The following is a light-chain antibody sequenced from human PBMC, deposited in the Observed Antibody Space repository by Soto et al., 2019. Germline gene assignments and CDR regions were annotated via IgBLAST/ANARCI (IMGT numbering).Light chain of an antibody. CDR2: GAS. CDR1: QSVSSSY. V-gene: IGKV3-20*01. J-gene: IGKJ3*01. Sequence: EIVLTQSPGTLSLSPGERAILSCRASQSVSSSYLAWYQQKPGQAPRLLIYGASSRATGIPDRFSGSGSGXDXXXTXXXLXXXDXXXXXXQQYGSSPLFTFGPGTKVDIK. CDR3: QQYGSSPLFT.